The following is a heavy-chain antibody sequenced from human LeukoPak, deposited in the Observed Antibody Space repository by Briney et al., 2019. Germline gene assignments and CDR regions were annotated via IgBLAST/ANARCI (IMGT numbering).Heavy chain of an antibody. J-gene: IGHJ5*02. D-gene: IGHD3-10*01. CDR1: GFTFSNAW. V-gene: IGHV3-15*01. CDR2: IKSKTDGETR. CDR3: TKEASGALDL. Sequence: KSGGSLRLSCEVSGFTFSNAWMSWVRQAPGKGLEWVGRIKSKTDGETREYAAPEKRRVTISRDDSKNTVYLQMNSLKSEDTAVYYCTKEASGALDLWGQGTLVTVSS.